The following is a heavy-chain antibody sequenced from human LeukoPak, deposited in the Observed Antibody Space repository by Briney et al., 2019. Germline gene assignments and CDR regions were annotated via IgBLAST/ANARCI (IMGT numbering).Heavy chain of an antibody. CDR3: STAGVSNPRWYYCGMDV. J-gene: IGHJ6*02. D-gene: IGHD2-8*01. CDR1: GLPFTNAW. Sequence: RSGGSLRLSCAASGLPFTNAWMSWVRQAPGQGLEWVGLIRSKIDGETTDYAAPVKGRFTISRDDSRNTLYLQMNSLKTEDTAVYYCSTAGVSNPRWYYCGMDVWGQGTTVTVSS. V-gene: IGHV3-15*01. CDR2: IRSKIDGETT.